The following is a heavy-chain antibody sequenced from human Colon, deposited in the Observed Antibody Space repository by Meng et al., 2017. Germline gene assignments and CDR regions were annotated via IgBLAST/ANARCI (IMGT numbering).Heavy chain of an antibody. D-gene: IGHD6-19*01. Sequence: QPQLQESGPGQVKPSETLSLTCSVSGASISSSDSYWGWIRQSPGKGLEWIGSIGHSGFTYYTPSLESRVTVSVDTSKSQFSLKLTSVTAADTAVYYCVRSSGWVRTGFDPWGQGTLVTVSS. CDR2: IGHSGFT. V-gene: IGHV4-39*01. CDR1: GASISSSDSY. CDR3: VRSSGWVRTGFDP. J-gene: IGHJ5*02.